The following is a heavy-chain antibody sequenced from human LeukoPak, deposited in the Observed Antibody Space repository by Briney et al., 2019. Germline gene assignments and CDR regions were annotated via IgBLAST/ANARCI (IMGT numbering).Heavy chain of an antibody. CDR3: ARCSGSTYYFDY. Sequence: SQTLSLTXAVYGGSLSGYYWSWIRQAPGKGLEWIGEINHSGSTNYNPSLKSRVTISVDTSKNQFSLKLSSVTAADTAVYYCARCSGSTYYFDYWGQGTLVTVSS. V-gene: IGHV4-34*01. J-gene: IGHJ4*02. D-gene: IGHD1-26*01. CDR2: INHSGST. CDR1: GGSLSGYY.